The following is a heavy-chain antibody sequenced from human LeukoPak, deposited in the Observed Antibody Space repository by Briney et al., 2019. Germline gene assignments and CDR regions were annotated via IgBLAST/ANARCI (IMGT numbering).Heavy chain of an antibody. CDR3: ARHNCYHFWSTLNWFDP. CDR1: GGSISSSSYY. CDR2: VHHSGST. D-gene: IGHD3-3*01. Sequence: SETLSLTCTVSGGSISSSSYYWGWIRQPPGKGLEWIGSVHHSGSTYYNPSLKSRVTLSVDTSNNHFSLKLRSVTAADTAVYYCARHNCYHFWSTLNWFDPWGQGTLVTVSS. V-gene: IGHV4-39*01. J-gene: IGHJ5*02.